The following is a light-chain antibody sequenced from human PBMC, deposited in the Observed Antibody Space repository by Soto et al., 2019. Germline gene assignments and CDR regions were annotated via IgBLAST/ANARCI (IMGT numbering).Light chain of an antibody. Sequence: EIVMTQSPATLSVSPGERATLSCRASQSVSRNLAWYQQRPGRAPRLLIYDASTRATDIPARFSGSGSGPDSSLTISSLQSEDFAVYYCQEDNNWPLYTFGQGTKLEIK. CDR3: QEDNNWPLYT. V-gene: IGKV3-15*01. CDR2: DAS. J-gene: IGKJ2*01. CDR1: QSVSRN.